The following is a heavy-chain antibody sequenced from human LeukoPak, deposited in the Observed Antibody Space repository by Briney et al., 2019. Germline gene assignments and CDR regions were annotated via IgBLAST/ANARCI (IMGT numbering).Heavy chain of an antibody. D-gene: IGHD3-9*01. J-gene: IGHJ4*02. Sequence: GESLRLSCAASGFTFSSYGMSWVRQSPGKGLERVSGISGGSGTTYYAYYADSVKGRFTISRDNSKNTLYLQMNSLRAEDTAVYYCAKFDEALTGYFGYWGQGTLVTVSS. CDR1: GFTFSSYG. V-gene: IGHV3-23*01. CDR3: AKFDEALTGYFGY. CDR2: ISGGSGTT.